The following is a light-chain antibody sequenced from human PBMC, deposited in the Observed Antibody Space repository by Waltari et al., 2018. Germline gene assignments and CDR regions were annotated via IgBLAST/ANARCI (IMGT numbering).Light chain of an antibody. V-gene: IGLV2-23*02. CDR2: EVT. Sequence: QSALTQSAPVSGSPGQSITISCTGTSSDVGSYTLVSWYQRHPGNAPKLMIYEVTKRPSGVSNRFSGSKSGNTASLTISGLQSEDEADYYCCSYAGASTSLYVFGTGTKVTVL. J-gene: IGLJ1*01. CDR3: CSYAGASTSLYV. CDR1: SSDVGSYTL.